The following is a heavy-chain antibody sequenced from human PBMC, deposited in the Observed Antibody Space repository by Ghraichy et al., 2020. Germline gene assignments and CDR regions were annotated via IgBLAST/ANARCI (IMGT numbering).Heavy chain of an antibody. CDR2: IWYDGSNK. V-gene: IGHV3-33*01. Sequence: GGSLRLSCAASGFTFSSYGMHWVRQAPGKGLEWVAVIWYDGSNKYYADSVKGRFTISRDNSKNTLYLQMNSLRAEDTAVYYCARSRGVVVTAIIDYWGQGTLVTVSS. J-gene: IGHJ4*02. D-gene: IGHD2-21*02. CDR3: ARSRGVVVTAIIDY. CDR1: GFTFSSYG.